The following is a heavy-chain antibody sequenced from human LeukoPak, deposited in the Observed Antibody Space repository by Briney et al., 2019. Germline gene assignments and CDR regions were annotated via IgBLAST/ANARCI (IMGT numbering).Heavy chain of an antibody. CDR2: IKLDGSEK. D-gene: IGHD3-3*01. J-gene: IGHJ4*02. Sequence: PGGSLRLSCVASGFTFGKYWMSWVRQARGEGLERVANIKLDGSEKNYVDSVKGRFTISRDNTKNSLYLQMNSLRAEDTAVFYCARDQYDTWSRRGNFDSWGQGTLVIVSS. CDR1: GFTFGKYW. V-gene: IGHV3-7*03. CDR3: ARDQYDTWSRRGNFDS.